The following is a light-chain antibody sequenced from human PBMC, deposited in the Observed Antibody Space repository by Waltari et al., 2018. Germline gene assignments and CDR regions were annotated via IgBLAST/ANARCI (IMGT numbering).Light chain of an antibody. CDR2: AVS. J-gene: IGKJ4*01. CDR3: QQSYSCQRT. V-gene: IGKV1-39*01. Sequence: IQMTQSPSSLSASVGDRITVTCRASRTVTSHLHWYQQKSGKAPNLLIYAVSTLEPGVPSRFSGSGSGTDFNLTISSLQPEDVAAYYCQQSYSCQRTFGGGTKVE. CDR1: RTVTSH.